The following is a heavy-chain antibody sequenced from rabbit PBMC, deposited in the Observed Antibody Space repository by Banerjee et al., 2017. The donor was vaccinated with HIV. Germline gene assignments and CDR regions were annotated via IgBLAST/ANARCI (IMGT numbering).Heavy chain of an antibody. CDR3: ARENDDYGDWGL. V-gene: IGHV1S47*01. J-gene: IGHJ4*01. D-gene: IGHD2-1*01. Sequence: EESGGDLVKPGASLTLTCKASGFDFSLDAMCWVRQAPGKGPEWIACIYLGDGSTYYASWVNGRFSISRSTSLNTLTLQMTSLTVADTATYFCARENDDYGDWGLWGPGTLVTVS. CDR1: GFDFSLDA. CDR2: IYLGDGST.